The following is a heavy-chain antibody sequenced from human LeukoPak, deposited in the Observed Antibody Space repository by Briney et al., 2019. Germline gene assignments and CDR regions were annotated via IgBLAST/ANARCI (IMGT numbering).Heavy chain of an antibody. J-gene: IGHJ4*02. CDR2: IYYSGST. CDR3: ARDSGYEEAFDY. V-gene: IGHV4-59*01. D-gene: IGHD5-12*01. Sequence: PSETLSLTCTVSGGSISSYYWSWIRQPPGKGLEWIGYIYYSGSTNYNPSLKSRVTISVDTSKNQFSLKLSSVTAADTAVYYCARDSGYEEAFDYWGQGTLVTVFS. CDR1: GGSISSYY.